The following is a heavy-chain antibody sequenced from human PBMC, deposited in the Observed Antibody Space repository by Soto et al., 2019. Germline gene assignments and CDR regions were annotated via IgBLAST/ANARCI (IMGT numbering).Heavy chain of an antibody. J-gene: IGHJ6*02. D-gene: IGHD2-21*02. CDR3: ARFLPIRGGNSWSSHYYGMDV. Sequence: QVQLVQSGAEVKKPGSSVKVSCKASGGTFSSYAISWVRQAPGQGLEWMGGIIPLFGTANYAQKFQGRVTITADKSTSTAYMELSSLRSEDTAVYYCARFLPIRGGNSWSSHYYGMDVWGQGTTVTVSS. CDR2: IIPLFGTA. CDR1: GGTFSSYA. V-gene: IGHV1-69*06.